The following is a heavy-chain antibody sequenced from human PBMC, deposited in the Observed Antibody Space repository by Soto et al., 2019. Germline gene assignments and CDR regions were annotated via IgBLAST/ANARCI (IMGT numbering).Heavy chain of an antibody. V-gene: IGHV3-11*01. CDR3: VIRRITFWAVGMDV. J-gene: IGHJ6*02. CDR2: IMRNSGSI. D-gene: IGHD7-27*01. CDR1: GFTFTDDY. Sequence: QVQLVESGGDLVNPGGSLRLSCAVSGFTFTDDYMSWIREAAGKGLEWVSYIMRNSGSIYYADSVKGRFTISRDNAKNSVFLQMNSLGPEDTAVYYYVIRRITFWAVGMDVWGQAPTLTVSS.